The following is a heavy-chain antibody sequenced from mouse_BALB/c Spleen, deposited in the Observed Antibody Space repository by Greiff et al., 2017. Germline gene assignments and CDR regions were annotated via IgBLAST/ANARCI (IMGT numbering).Heavy chain of an antibody. J-gene: IGHJ3*01. CDR3: ARSLSTMITTLAY. CDR1: GYTFTSYW. D-gene: IGHD2-4*01. V-gene: IGHV1-7*01. CDR2: INPSTGYT. Sequence: QVQLQQSGAELAKPGASVKMSCKASGYTFTSYWMHWVKQRPGQGLEWIGYINPSTGYTEYNQKFKDKATLTADKSSSTAYMQLSSLTSEDSAVYYCARSLSTMITTLAYWGQGTLVTVSA.